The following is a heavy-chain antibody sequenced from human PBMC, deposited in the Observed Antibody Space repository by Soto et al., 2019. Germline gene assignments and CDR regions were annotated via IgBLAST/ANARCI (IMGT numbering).Heavy chain of an antibody. CDR2: ISYDGSNK. D-gene: IGHD3-22*01. V-gene: IGHV3-30*18. J-gene: IGHJ4*02. CDR3: SKDRVTMIVVVPDY. CDR1: GFTFSSYG. Sequence: PGGSLRLSCAASGFTFSSYGMNWVRQAPGKGLEWVEVISYDGSNKYYADSVRGRFTISRDNSKNTLYLQMNSLRAEDTAVYYCSKDRVTMIVVVPDYWGQGALVTVSS.